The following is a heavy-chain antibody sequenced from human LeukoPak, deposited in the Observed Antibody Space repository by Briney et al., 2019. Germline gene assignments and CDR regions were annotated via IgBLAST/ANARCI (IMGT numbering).Heavy chain of an antibody. CDR2: INHSGST. J-gene: IGHJ6*03. V-gene: IGHV4-34*01. D-gene: IGHD6-13*01. Sequence: SETLSLTCAIYGGSFSGYYWSWIRQPPGKGLEWIGEINHSGSTNYNPSLKSRVTISVDTSKNQFSLKLSSVTAADTAVYYCARVRYSSSWYQIPPYYYYYYMDVWGKGTTVTISS. CDR3: ARVRYSSSWYQIPPYYYYYYMDV. CDR1: GGSFSGYY.